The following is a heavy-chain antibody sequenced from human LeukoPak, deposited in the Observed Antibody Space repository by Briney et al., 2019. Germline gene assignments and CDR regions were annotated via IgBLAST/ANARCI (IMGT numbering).Heavy chain of an antibody. J-gene: IGHJ4*02. CDR2: INTDGTVT. V-gene: IGHV3-74*01. D-gene: IGHD6-19*01. CDR1: GFTFSKYW. Sequence: GGSLRVSCAASGFTFSKYWMLWVRQAPGKGLESVSRINTDGTVTTCADSVKGRFTVSRDNADNTMFLQMNSVRDEDTAVYYCATKQWLAPPPDSWGQGTPVTVSS. CDR3: ATKQWLAPPPDS.